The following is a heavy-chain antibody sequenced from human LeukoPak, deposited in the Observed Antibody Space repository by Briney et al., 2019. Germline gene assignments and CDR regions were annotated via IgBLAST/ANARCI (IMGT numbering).Heavy chain of an antibody. D-gene: IGHD3-22*01. V-gene: IGHV4-34*01. CDR3: ARGLNDSSGYYDY. Sequence: SETLSLTCAVCGGSFSGYYWSWIRQPPGKGLEWIGEINHSGSTNYNPSLKSRVTISVDTSKNQFSLKLSSVTAADTAVYYCARGLNDSSGYYDYWGQGTLVTVSS. CDR2: INHSGST. CDR1: GGSFSGYY. J-gene: IGHJ4*02.